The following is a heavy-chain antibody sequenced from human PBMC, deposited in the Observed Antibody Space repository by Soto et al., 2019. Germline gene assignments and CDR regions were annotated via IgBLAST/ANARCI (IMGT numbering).Heavy chain of an antibody. V-gene: IGHV4-30-4*01. J-gene: IGHJ6*02. CDR2: IYYSGST. CDR3: ARDQGTSIAARRWGDYYYYGMDV. CDR1: GGSISSGDYY. D-gene: IGHD6-6*01. Sequence: QVQLQESGPGLVKPSQTLSLTCTVSGGSISSGDYYWSWIRQPPGKGLEWIGYIYYSGSTYYNPSLKSRVTISVDTSKNQFSLKLSSVTAADTAVYYCARDQGTSIAARRWGDYYYYGMDVWGQGTTVTVSS.